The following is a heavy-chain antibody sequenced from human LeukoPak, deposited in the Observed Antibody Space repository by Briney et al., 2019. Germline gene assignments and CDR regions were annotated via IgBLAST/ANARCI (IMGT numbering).Heavy chain of an antibody. V-gene: IGHV5-10-1*04. J-gene: IGHJ4*02. CDR2: IDPSDSYT. CDR1: GYSNNYW. D-gene: IGHD5-18*01. Sequence: GESLKISCQSSGYSNNYWISWVRQMPGKGLEWMGRIDPSDSYTNYSPSFQGQVTISADKSISTAYLQWSSLKASDTAMYYCARQSGYSSGYDFDYWGQGTLVTVSS. CDR3: ARQSGYSSGYDFDY.